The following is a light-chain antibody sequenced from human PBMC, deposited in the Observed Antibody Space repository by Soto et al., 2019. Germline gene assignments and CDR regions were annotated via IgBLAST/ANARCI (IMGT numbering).Light chain of an antibody. Sequence: DIQMTPSQSSLSAAVGDSFTLTFQASQNINNYLNWYQQTPGRAPKLLIYDASNLEAGVPSRFRGSGSGTDFTFTISRLQPEYIATYYCQQYENLPTFGQGTRLEIK. CDR3: QQYENLPT. CDR2: DAS. J-gene: IGKJ5*01. CDR1: QNINNY. V-gene: IGKV1-33*01.